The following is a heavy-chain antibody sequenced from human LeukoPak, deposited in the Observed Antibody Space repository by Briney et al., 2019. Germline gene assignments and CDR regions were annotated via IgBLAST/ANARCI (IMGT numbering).Heavy chain of an antibody. J-gene: IGHJ6*02. V-gene: IGHV1-69*13. CDR1: GGTFSSYA. CDR3: AREETFSGSYHLYYYYGMDV. D-gene: IGHD1-26*01. Sequence: ASVKVSCKASGGTFSSYAISWVRQAPGQGLEWMGGIIPIFGTANYAQKFQGRVTITADESTSTAYMELSSLRSEDTAVYYCAREETFSGSYHLYYYYGMDVWGQGTTVTVSS. CDR2: IIPIFGTA.